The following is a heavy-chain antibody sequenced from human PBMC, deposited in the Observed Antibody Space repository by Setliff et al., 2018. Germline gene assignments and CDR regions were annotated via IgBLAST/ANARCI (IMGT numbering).Heavy chain of an antibody. Sequence: PGASLKLSCAASGFAFNTYWMHWVRQVPGKGLVWVARINGDGSVATYADAVKGRFTISRDNAKNTLSLQMNTLKAEDTAVYYCTRDIVVFTDIDYYYSGMDVWGQGTAVTVSS. CDR1: GFAFNTYW. D-gene: IGHD2-21*01. J-gene: IGHJ6*02. V-gene: IGHV3-74*03. CDR3: TRDIVVFTDIDYYYSGMDV. CDR2: INGDGSVA.